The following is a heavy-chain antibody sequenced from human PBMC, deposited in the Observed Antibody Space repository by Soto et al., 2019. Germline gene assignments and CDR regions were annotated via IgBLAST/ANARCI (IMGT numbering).Heavy chain of an antibody. D-gene: IGHD3-10*01. Sequence: TSETLSLTCTVSGGSISSGGYYWSWIRQHPGKGLEWIGYIYYSGSTYYNPSLKSRVTISVDTSKNQFSLKLSSVTAADTAVYYCARGTMVRGVISGWFDPWGQGTLVTVSS. V-gene: IGHV4-31*03. J-gene: IGHJ5*02. CDR2: IYYSGST. CDR3: ARGTMVRGVISGWFDP. CDR1: GGSISSGGYY.